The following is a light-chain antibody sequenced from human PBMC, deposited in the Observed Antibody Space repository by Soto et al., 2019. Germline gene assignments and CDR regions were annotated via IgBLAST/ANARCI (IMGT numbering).Light chain of an antibody. J-gene: IGKJ2*03. V-gene: IGKV3-20*01. CDR1: QSVSSSY. CDR2: GAS. CDR3: QQFGSSPRYS. Sequence: EIVLTQSPGTLSLSPGEGATLSCRASQSVSSSYLAWYQQKPGQAPRLLIYGASSMATGIPDRFSGSGSGTDFTLTISRLEPDDFALHYCQQFGSSPRYSFGPGTKLEIK.